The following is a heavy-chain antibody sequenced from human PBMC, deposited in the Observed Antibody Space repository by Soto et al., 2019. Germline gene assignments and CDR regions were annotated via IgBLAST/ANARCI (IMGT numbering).Heavy chain of an antibody. Sequence: QVQLVQSGAEVKKPGSSVKVSCKASGGTFSSYAISWVRQASGQGLEWMGGIIPIFGTANYAQKFQGRVTITADESTSTAYMELSSLRSEDTAVYYCARVVSDYYDFWSGQNWFDPWGQGTLVTVSS. J-gene: IGHJ5*02. CDR3: ARVVSDYYDFWSGQNWFDP. CDR1: GGTFSSYA. D-gene: IGHD3-3*01. V-gene: IGHV1-69*01. CDR2: IIPIFGTA.